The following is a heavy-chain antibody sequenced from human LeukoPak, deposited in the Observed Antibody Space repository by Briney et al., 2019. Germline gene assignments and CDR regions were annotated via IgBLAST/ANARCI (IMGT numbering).Heavy chain of an antibody. V-gene: IGHV1-69*13. CDR2: IIPIFGTA. D-gene: IGHD6-13*01. CDR3: AREDPYSSYVQH. CDR1: GGTFSSYA. Sequence: SVKVSCKASGGTFSSYAISWLRQAPGQGLEWMGGIIPIFGTANYAQKFQGRVTITADESTSTAYMELSSLRSEDTAVYYCAREDPYSSYVQHWGQGTLVTVSS. J-gene: IGHJ1*01.